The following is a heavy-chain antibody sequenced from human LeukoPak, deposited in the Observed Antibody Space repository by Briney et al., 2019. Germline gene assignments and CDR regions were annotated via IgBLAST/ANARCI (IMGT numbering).Heavy chain of an antibody. D-gene: IGHD3-10*01. CDR1: GGTFSSYA. CDR3: ATSRFGVLNDYMDV. J-gene: IGHJ6*03. CDR2: IIPIFGTA. V-gene: IGHV1-69*05. Sequence: ASVKVSCKASGGTFSSYAISWARQAPGQGLEWMGRIIPIFGTANYAQKFQGRVTITTDESTSTAYMELSSLRSEDTAVYYCATSRFGVLNDYMDVWGKGTTVTVSS.